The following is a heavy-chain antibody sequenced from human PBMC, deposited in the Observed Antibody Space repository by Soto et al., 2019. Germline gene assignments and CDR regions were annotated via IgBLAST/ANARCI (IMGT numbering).Heavy chain of an antibody. J-gene: IGHJ5*02. V-gene: IGHV1-69*06. CDR3: ARDRDGIQLWLNWFDP. CDR1: GGTFSSYA. D-gene: IGHD5-18*01. Sequence: SVKVSCKASGGTFSSYAISWVRQAPGQGLEWMGGIIPIFGTANYAQKFQGRVTITADKSTSTAYMELSSLRSEDTAVYYCARDRDGIQLWLNWFDPWGQGTLVTVS. CDR2: IIPIFGTA.